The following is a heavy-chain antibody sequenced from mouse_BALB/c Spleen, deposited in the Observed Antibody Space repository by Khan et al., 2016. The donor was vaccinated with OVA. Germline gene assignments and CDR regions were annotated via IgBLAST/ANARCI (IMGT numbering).Heavy chain of an antibody. V-gene: IGHV1-5*01. CDR3: TRSYDSYYFDY. CDR2: IYPGISDT. J-gene: IGHJ2*01. Sequence: EVQLQQSGTVLARPGASVKMSCKASAYSFTNYWMHWVKQRPGQGLEWIGAIYPGISDTRYNQKFKDKAKLTAVTSASTAYIEFSSLTNEDSEVYYCTRSYDSYYFDYWGQGTTLTVSS. CDR1: AYSFTNYW. D-gene: IGHD2-4*01.